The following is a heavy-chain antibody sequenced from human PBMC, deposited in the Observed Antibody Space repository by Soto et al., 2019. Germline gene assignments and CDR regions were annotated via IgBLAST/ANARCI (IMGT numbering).Heavy chain of an antibody. J-gene: IGHJ6*02. D-gene: IGHD6-13*01. V-gene: IGHV3-74*01. CDR3: ARDRGIAAAGFASYYYYGMDV. CDR1: GFTFSSYW. Sequence: PGGSLRLSCAASGFTFSSYWMHWVRQAPGKGLVWVSRINSDGSSTSYADSVKGRFTTSRDNAKNTLYLQMNSLRAEDTAVYYCARDRGIAAAGFASYYYYGMDVWGQGTTVTVSS. CDR2: INSDGSST.